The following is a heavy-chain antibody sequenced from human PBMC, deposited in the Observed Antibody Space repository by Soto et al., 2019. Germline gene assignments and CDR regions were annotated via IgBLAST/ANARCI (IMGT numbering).Heavy chain of an antibody. CDR3: ARQGFDDYGDSNWLDP. CDR1: GGSFSGYY. CDR2: INHSGST. V-gene: IGHV4-34*01. J-gene: IGHJ5*02. Sequence: SETQSLTCAVYGGSFSGYYWSWIRQPPGKGLEWIGEINHSGSTNYNPSLKSRVTISVDTSKNQFSLKLSSVTAADTAVYYCARQGFDDYGDSNWLDPWGQGTLVTVSS. D-gene: IGHD4-17*01.